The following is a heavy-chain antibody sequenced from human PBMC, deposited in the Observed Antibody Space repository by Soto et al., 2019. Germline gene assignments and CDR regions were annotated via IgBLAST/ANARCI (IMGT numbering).Heavy chain of an antibody. J-gene: IGHJ4*02. Sequence: QLQLQESGPGLVEPSETLSLTCTVSGGSISSSSYYWGWIRQPPGKGLEWIGSIYYRRSTYYDPSRKSRVTVSVDTSNHQFSLKLSSVPAADTAVYYCASGGYSYGYSHFDYWGQGTLVTVSS. CDR3: ASGGYSYGYSHFDY. CDR2: IYYRRST. V-gene: IGHV4-39*01. CDR1: GGSISSSSYY. D-gene: IGHD5-18*01.